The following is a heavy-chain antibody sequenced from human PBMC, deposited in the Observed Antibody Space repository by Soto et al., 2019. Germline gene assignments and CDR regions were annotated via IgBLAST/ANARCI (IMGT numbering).Heavy chain of an antibody. CDR3: ARDKLGIPDY. J-gene: IGHJ4*02. D-gene: IGHD3-10*01. CDR2: ISYDGSNK. Sequence: GGSLRLSCAASGFTFSSYAMHWVRQAPGKGLEWVAVISYDGSNKYYADSVKGRFTISRDNSKNTLYLQMNSLRAEDTAVYYCARDKLGIPDYWGQGTLVTVSS. V-gene: IGHV3-30-3*01. CDR1: GFTFSSYA.